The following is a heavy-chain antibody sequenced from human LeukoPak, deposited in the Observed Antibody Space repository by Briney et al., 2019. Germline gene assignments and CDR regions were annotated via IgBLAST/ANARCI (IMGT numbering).Heavy chain of an antibody. V-gene: IGHV4-59*01. CDR2: IYYSGST. Sequence: SETLSLTCTVSGGSISSYYWSWIRQPPGKGLEWIGYIYYSGSTNYNPSLKSRVTISVDASKNQFSLKPSSVTAADTAVYYCASGIHSSSWFPSYYYYYYMDVWGKGTTVTVSS. CDR1: GGSISSYY. D-gene: IGHD6-13*01. CDR3: ASGIHSSSWFPSYYYYYYMDV. J-gene: IGHJ6*03.